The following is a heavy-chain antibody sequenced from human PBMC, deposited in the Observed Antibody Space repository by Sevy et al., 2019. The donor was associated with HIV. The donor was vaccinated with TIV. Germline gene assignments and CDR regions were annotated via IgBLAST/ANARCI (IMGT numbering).Heavy chain of an antibody. CDR3: ARDLVIPATTDYFYYGMDV. D-gene: IGHD2-15*01. Sequence: GGSLRLSCAASGFTIRTYNMNWVRQAPGKGLEWVSSISSSSTYIYYADSVKGRFTISRDNGKNSLYLQMSSLRAEDTAVYYCARDLVIPATTDYFYYGMDVWGHGTTVTVSS. CDR2: ISSSSTYI. CDR1: GFTIRTYN. V-gene: IGHV3-21*01. J-gene: IGHJ6*02.